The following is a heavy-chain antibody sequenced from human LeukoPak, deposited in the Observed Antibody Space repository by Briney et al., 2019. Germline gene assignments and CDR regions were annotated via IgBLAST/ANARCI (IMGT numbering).Heavy chain of an antibody. D-gene: IGHD6-19*01. CDR2: INPNSGGT. CDR3: ARGGPHSSGWSENWFDP. CDR1: GYTFTGYY. J-gene: IGHJ5*02. V-gene: IGHV1-2*02. Sequence: GASVKVSCKASGYTFTGYYMHWVRQAPGQGLEWMGWINPNSGGTNYAQKFQGRVTMARDTSISTAYMELSRLRSDDTAVYYCARGGPHSSGWSENWFDPWGQGTLVTVSS.